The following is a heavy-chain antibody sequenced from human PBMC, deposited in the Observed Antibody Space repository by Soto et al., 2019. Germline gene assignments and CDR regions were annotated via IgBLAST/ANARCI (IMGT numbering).Heavy chain of an antibody. D-gene: IGHD4-17*01. Sequence: SETLSLTCTVSGCSISSSSYYWGWIRQPPGKGLEWIGSIYYSGSTYYNPSLKSRVTISVDTSKNQFSLKLSSVTAADTAVYYGASSPTTRNGFDIWGQGTMVTDSS. V-gene: IGHV4-39*01. CDR2: IYYSGST. J-gene: IGHJ3*02. CDR1: GCSISSSSYY. CDR3: ASSPTTRNGFDI.